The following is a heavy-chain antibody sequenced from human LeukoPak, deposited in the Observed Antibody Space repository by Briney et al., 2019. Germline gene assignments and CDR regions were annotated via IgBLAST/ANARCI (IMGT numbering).Heavy chain of an antibody. CDR3: ARRMPGDAFDV. D-gene: IGHD2-2*01. CDR2: INWNGGST. J-gene: IGHJ3*01. CDR1: G. Sequence: GGSLRLSCAASGMNWVRQPPGKGLEWVCNINWNGGSTSYADSLKGRLTISRDNAKSSLYLQMNSLRAEDTAMYFCARRMPGDAFDVWGQGTMVTVSS. V-gene: IGHV3-20*04.